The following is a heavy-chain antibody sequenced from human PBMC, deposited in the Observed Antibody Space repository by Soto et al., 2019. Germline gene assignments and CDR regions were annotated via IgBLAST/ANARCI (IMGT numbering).Heavy chain of an antibody. Sequence: GGSLRLSCAASGFTFSNAWMNWVRQAPGKGLEWVGRIKSKTDGGTTDYAAPVKGRFTISRDDSKNTLYLQMNSLKTEDTAVYYCTTGSLYRQVVRGVSADYWGQGTLVTVSS. CDR2: IKSKTDGGTT. V-gene: IGHV3-15*07. CDR3: TTGSLYRQVVRGVSADY. D-gene: IGHD3-10*01. J-gene: IGHJ4*02. CDR1: GFTFSNAW.